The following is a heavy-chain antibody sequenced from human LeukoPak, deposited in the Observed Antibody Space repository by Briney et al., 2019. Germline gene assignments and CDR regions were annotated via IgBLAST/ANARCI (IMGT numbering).Heavy chain of an antibody. D-gene: IGHD3-10*01. Sequence: PGRSLRLSCAASGFTFSDYVMHWVRQAPGKGLEWVSLMWFDGSDKYYADSVKGRFTISRDNSKNTLYLQMNSLRAEDTAVYYCAREIGGSGTPGYFDYWGQGTLVTVSS. CDR2: MWFDGSDK. V-gene: IGHV3-33*01. J-gene: IGHJ4*02. CDR3: AREIGGSGTPGYFDY. CDR1: GFTFSDYV.